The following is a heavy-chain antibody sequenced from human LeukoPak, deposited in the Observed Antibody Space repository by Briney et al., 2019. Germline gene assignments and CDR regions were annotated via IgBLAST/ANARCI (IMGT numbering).Heavy chain of an antibody. D-gene: IGHD1-26*01. J-gene: IGHJ4*02. CDR1: GASISSSDYY. CDR2: ISSSGST. Sequence: SETLSLTCTVSGASISSSDYYWGWIRQPPGKGLEWIGAISSSGSTYYNPSLKSRVTISIDSSKNQFSLKLSSVTAADTAAYYCARRTSNPVGAIDYWGQGALVTVSS. CDR3: ARRTSNPVGAIDY. V-gene: IGHV4-39*01.